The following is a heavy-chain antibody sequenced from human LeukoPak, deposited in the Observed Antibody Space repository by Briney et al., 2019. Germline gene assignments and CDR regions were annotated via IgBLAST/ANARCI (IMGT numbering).Heavy chain of an antibody. Sequence: GGSLRLSCAASGFTFSTYNMHWVRQAPGKGLEWVAVIWYDGSNKYYADSVKGRFTISRDNSKNTLYLQMNSLRAEDTAVYYCARDSANWSYFDYWGQGTLVTVSS. V-gene: IGHV3-33*08. CDR3: ARDSANWSYFDY. J-gene: IGHJ4*02. CDR2: IWYDGSNK. CDR1: GFTFSTYN. D-gene: IGHD7-27*01.